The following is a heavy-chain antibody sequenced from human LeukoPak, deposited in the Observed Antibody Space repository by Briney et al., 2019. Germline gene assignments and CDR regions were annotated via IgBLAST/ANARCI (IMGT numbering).Heavy chain of an antibody. J-gene: IGHJ6*03. V-gene: IGHV4-61*02. D-gene: IGHD3-10*01. CDR3: ARSRGAYYYGSGRPFYYYYMDV. CDR2: FYTSGST. Sequence: SETLSLTYSVSGASISSGSYYWDWIRQPAGTGLEWIGRFYTSGSTNYNPSLKSRVTISVGTSKNHFSLRLNSVTAADTAVYYCARSRGAYYYGSGRPFYYYYMDVWGKGTTVTISS. CDR1: GASISSGSYY.